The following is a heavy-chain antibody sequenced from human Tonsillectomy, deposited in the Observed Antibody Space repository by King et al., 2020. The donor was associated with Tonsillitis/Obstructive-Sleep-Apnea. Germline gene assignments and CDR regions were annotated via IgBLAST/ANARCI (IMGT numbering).Heavy chain of an antibody. V-gene: IGHV3-9*01. CDR3: AKDKGSSDYYYMDV. CDR1: GFTFDDYA. J-gene: IGHJ6*03. Sequence: VQLVESGGGLVQPGRSLRLSCAASGFTFDDYAMHWVRQAPGKGLQWVSGIXWNSGSIGYADSVKGRCTISRDNAKNSLYLQMNSLRAEDTALYYCAKDKGSSDYYYMDVWGKGTTVTVSS. CDR2: IXWNSGSI.